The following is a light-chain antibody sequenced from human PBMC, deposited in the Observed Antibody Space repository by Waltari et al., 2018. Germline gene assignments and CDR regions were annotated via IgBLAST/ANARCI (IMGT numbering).Light chain of an antibody. V-gene: IGLV2-8*01. Sequence: SALTQPPSASGSPGQSVTISCTGTSSDVGAYNYVSWYQQHPGKAPKLMISEVSKRPSGVPDRFSGSKSGNTASLTVSGLQSEDEADYYCSSYGGSNTVVFGGGTKLTVL. CDR3: SSYGGSNTVV. CDR1: SSDVGAYNY. J-gene: IGLJ2*01. CDR2: EVS.